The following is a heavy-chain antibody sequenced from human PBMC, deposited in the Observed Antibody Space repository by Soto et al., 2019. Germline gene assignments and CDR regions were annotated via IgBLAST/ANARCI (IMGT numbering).Heavy chain of an antibody. Sequence: PGGSLRLSCAASGFTFSSYGMHWVRQAPGKGLEWVAVISYDGSNKYYADSVKGRFTISRDNSKNTLYLQMNSLRAEDTAVYYCAKGYDDYDAFDIWGQGTMVTVS. J-gene: IGHJ3*02. CDR3: AKGYDDYDAFDI. CDR2: ISYDGSNK. V-gene: IGHV3-30*18. D-gene: IGHD1-1*01. CDR1: GFTFSSYG.